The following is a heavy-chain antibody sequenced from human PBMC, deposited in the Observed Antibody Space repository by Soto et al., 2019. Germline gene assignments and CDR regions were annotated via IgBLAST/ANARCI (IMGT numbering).Heavy chain of an antibody. CDR1: GGTFSSYA. Sequence: QVQLVQSGAEVKKPGSSVKVSCKASGGTFSSYAISWVRQAPGQGLEWMGGIIPIFGTATYAQKFQGRVTITADESTSTAYMELSSLRAEDTAVYYCASSSSSWYLFDYWGQGTLVTVAS. D-gene: IGHD6-13*01. CDR3: ASSSSSWYLFDY. CDR2: IIPIFGTA. J-gene: IGHJ4*02. V-gene: IGHV1-69*01.